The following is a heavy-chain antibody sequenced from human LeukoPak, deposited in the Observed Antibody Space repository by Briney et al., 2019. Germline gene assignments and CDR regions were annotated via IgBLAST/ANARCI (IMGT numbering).Heavy chain of an antibody. V-gene: IGHV1-58*02. CDR2: IVVGSGNT. CDR1: GFTFTSSA. D-gene: IGHD1-26*01. J-gene: IGHJ4*02. CDR3: AADGEDSGSYSSFDY. Sequence: AASVKFSCKASGFTFTSSAMQWVRQARGHRFEWIGWIVVGSGNTDYAQKFQERVPITRDMSTSTAYIELSSLRSEDTAVYYCAADGEDSGSYSSFDYWGQGTLVTVSS.